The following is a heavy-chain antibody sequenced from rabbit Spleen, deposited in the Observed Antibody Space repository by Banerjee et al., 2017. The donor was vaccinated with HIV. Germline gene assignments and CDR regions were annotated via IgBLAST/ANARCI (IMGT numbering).Heavy chain of an antibody. CDR3: ARDTGTSFSTYGMDL. J-gene: IGHJ6*01. V-gene: IGHV1S45*01. CDR1: GFPFSNKAV. D-gene: IGHD8-1*01. Sequence: QEQLEESGGGLVKPEGSLTLTCKASGFPFSNKAVMCWVRQAPGKGLEWIACIYAGSSGSTYSATWAKGRFTSSKTSSTTVTLQMTSLTVADTATYFCARDTGTSFSTYGMDLWGPGTLVTVS. CDR2: IYAGSSGST.